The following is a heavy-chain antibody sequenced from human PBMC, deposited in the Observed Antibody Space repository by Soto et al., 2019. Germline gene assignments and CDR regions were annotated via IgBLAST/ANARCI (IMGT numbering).Heavy chain of an antibody. Sequence: GGSLRLSCVASGFIFSNYAISWLRQGPGKGLEWVSAISGSGGSTYYADSVKGRFTISRDNSKNTLYLQMNSLRAEDTAVYYCARFYYYDSSGYYEAFDIWGQGTMVTVSS. V-gene: IGHV3-23*01. D-gene: IGHD3-22*01. J-gene: IGHJ3*02. CDR3: ARFYYYDSSGYYEAFDI. CDR2: ISGSGGST. CDR1: GFIFSNYA.